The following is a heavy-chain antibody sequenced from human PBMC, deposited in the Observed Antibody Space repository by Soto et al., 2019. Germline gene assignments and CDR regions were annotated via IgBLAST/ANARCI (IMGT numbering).Heavy chain of an antibody. CDR2: ISGSGGST. V-gene: IGHV3-23*01. Sequence: PGGSLRLSCAASGFTFSSYAMHWIRQAPGKGLEWVSAISGSGGSTYYADSVKGRFTISRDNSKNTLYLQMNSLRAEDTAVYYCAKASFSGSYSNYYGMDVWGQGTTVTVSS. D-gene: IGHD1-26*01. CDR3: AKASFSGSYSNYYGMDV. CDR1: GFTFSSYA. J-gene: IGHJ6*02.